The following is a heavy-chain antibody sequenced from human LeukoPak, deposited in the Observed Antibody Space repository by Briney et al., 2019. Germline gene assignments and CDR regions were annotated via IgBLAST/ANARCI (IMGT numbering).Heavy chain of an antibody. D-gene: IGHD3-10*01. CDR3: ARPRYGSGSLDS. J-gene: IGHJ4*02. Sequence: PSETLSLTCAVYGGSFSGHYWTWIRQPPGMGLEWIGEINHSGSTTYNPSLNTRVTISVDTSKNQISLKLSSVTAADTAVYYCARPRYGSGSLDSWSQGTLVTVSS. CDR1: GGSFSGHY. V-gene: IGHV4-34*01. CDR2: INHSGST.